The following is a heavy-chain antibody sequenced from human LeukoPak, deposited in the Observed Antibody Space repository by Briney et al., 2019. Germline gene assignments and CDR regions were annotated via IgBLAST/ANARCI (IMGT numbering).Heavy chain of an antibody. CDR3: ASPMWDTAIHDY. D-gene: IGHD5-18*01. V-gene: IGHV3-74*01. Sequence: PGVSLRLSYAASGFTFRSHWMHWVRQAPGKGLVWVSRINSDGSITSYADSVKGRFTISRDNAKDTLYLQMNSLRAEDAAVYYCASPMWDTAIHDYWGQGTLVTVSS. J-gene: IGHJ4*02. CDR1: GFTFRSHW. CDR2: INSDGSIT.